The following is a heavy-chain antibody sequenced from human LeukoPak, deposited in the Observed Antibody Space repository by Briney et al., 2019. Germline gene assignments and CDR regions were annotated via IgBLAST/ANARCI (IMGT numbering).Heavy chain of an antibody. CDR2: ISWNSGSI. Sequence: GGSLRLSCAASGFTFDDYAMHWVRQAPGKGLEWVSGISWNSGSIGYADSVKGRFTISRDNAKNSLYLQMNSLRAEDTALYYCAKGQNGSGSYYINYGMDVWGQGTTVTVSS. J-gene: IGHJ6*02. CDR1: GFTFDDYA. V-gene: IGHV3-9*01. D-gene: IGHD3-10*01. CDR3: AKGQNGSGSYYINYGMDV.